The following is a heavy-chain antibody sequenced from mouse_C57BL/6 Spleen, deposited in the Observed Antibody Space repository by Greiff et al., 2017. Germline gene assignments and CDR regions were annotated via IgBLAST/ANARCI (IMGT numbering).Heavy chain of an antibody. CDR2: IYPGDGDT. Sequence: VQLQQSGPELVKPGASVKISCKASGYAFSSSWMNWVKQRPGKGLEWIGRIYPGDGDTNYNGKFKGKATLTADKSSSTAYMQLSSLTSEDSAVYFCAREAVVARGYFEVWGTGTTGTVSS. CDR3: AREAVVARGYFEV. D-gene: IGHD1-1*01. J-gene: IGHJ1*03. CDR1: GYAFSSSW. V-gene: IGHV1-82*01.